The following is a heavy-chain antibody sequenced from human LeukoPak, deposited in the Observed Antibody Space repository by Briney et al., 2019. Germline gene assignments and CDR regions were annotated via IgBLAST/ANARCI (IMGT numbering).Heavy chain of an antibody. V-gene: IGHV4-4*07. Sequence: NPSETLSLTCTVSVGSISSYYGSCIRQPAGKGREGIGRIYTSGSTNYNPSLTSRVTMSVDTSKNQFSLKLSSVTAADTAVYYCAGGGATNWAYYFDYWGQGTLVTVSS. J-gene: IGHJ4*02. D-gene: IGHD1-26*01. CDR1: VGSISSYY. CDR2: IYTSGST. CDR3: AGGGATNWAYYFDY.